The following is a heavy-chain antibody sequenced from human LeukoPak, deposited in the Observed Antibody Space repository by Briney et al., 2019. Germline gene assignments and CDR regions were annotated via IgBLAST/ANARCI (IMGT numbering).Heavy chain of an antibody. CDR1: GFTFRSFW. CDR3: ANIPNSFGPDY. Sequence: GGSLRLSCAASGFTFRSFWMSWVRQAPGKGLEWVAFLQKGGSYEKYGDSVKGRFTISRDYSKNTLYLQMNSLRVEDTAVYYCANIPNSFGPDYWGQGSLVTASS. V-gene: IGHV3-30*02. D-gene: IGHD3-16*01. J-gene: IGHJ4*02. CDR2: LQKGGSYE.